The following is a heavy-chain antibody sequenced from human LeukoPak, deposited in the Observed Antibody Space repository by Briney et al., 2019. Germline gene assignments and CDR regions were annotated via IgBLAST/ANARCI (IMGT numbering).Heavy chain of an antibody. Sequence: SETLSLTCTVSGGSISSSSYYWGWIRQPPGKGLEWIGYIYYSGSTNYDPSLKSRVTISVDTSKNQFSLKLSSVTAADTAVYYCARAMSSGWYFLDYWGQGTLVTVSS. D-gene: IGHD6-19*01. V-gene: IGHV4-61*05. J-gene: IGHJ4*02. CDR1: GGSISSSSYY. CDR3: ARAMSSGWYFLDY. CDR2: IYYSGST.